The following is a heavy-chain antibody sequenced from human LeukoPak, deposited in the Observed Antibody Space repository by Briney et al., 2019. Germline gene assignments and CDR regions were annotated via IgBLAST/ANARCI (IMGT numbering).Heavy chain of an antibody. Sequence: PGGSLRLSCAASGFTFSNAWMNWVRQAPGKGLEWVAAVSYDGGSEYYADSVKGRFAVSRDNSKNTLYLQMRSLRPEDTAVYYCASNFYDVGGYYYRTPVQYWGQGTPVTVSS. CDR3: ASNFYDVGGYYYRTPVQY. D-gene: IGHD3-22*01. CDR1: GFTFSNAW. V-gene: IGHV3-30*09. J-gene: IGHJ4*02. CDR2: VSYDGGSE.